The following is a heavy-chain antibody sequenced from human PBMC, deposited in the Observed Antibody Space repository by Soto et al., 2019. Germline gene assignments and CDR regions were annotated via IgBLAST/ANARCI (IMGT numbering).Heavy chain of an antibody. J-gene: IGHJ4*02. CDR1: GFTFSSYA. CDR3: ARYQSPV. V-gene: IGHV3-30-3*01. Sequence: QVQLVESGGGVVQPGRSLRLSCAASGFTFSSYAMHWVRQAPGKGLEWVAVISYDGSNKYYADSVKGRFTISRDNSKNTLYLQMNSLRAEDTAVYYWARYQSPVWGQGTLVTVSS. CDR2: ISYDGSNK. D-gene: IGHD2-2*01.